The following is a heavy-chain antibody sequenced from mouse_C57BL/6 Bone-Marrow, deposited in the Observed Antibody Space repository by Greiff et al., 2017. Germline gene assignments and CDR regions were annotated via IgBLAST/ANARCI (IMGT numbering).Heavy chain of an antibody. D-gene: IGHD1-1*01. CDR1: GYTFTSYW. Sequence: VQLQQPGAELVKPGASVKMSCKASGYTFTSYWITWVKQRPGQGLEWIGDIYPGSGSTNYNEKFKSKATLTVDTSSSTAYMQLSSLTSEDSAVYYGARDYYGSSYLYYFDYWGQGTTLTVSS. V-gene: IGHV1-55*01. CDR2: IYPGSGST. J-gene: IGHJ2*01. CDR3: ARDYYGSSYLYYFDY.